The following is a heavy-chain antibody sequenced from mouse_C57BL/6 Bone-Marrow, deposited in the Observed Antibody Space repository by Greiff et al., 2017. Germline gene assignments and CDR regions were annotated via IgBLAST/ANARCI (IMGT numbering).Heavy chain of an antibody. Sequence: VQLQQSGAELVKPGASVKISCKASGYAFSSYWMNWVKQRPGKGLAWIGQIYPGDGDTNYNGKFKGKATLTADKSSSTAYMQLSSLTAEDAAVYFCARLGGPWFAYWGQGTLVTVSA. J-gene: IGHJ3*01. CDR3: ARLGGPWFAY. CDR1: GYAFSSYW. D-gene: IGHD3-3*01. CDR2: IYPGDGDT. V-gene: IGHV1-80*01.